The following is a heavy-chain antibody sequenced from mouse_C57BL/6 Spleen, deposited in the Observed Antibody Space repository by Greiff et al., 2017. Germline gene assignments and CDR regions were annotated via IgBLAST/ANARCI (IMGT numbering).Heavy chain of an antibody. Sequence: VKLQESGPELVKPGASVKISCKASGYAFSSSWMNWVKQRPGKGLEWIGRIYPGDGDTNYNGKFKGKATLTADKSSSTAYMQLSSLTSEDSAVYFCARSLYSNYGYYYAMDYWGQGTSVTVSS. J-gene: IGHJ4*01. D-gene: IGHD2-5*01. CDR3: ARSLYSNYGYYYAMDY. CDR2: IYPGDGDT. CDR1: GYAFSSSW. V-gene: IGHV1-82*01.